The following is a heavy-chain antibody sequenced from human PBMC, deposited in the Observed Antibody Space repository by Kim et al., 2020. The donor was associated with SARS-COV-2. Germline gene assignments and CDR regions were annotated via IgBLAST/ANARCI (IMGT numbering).Heavy chain of an antibody. D-gene: IGHD3-10*01. CDR2: IIPIFGTA. J-gene: IGHJ6*02. Sequence: SVKVSCKASGGTFSSYAISWVRQAPGQGLEWMGGIIPIFGTANYAQKFQGRVTITADESTSTAYMELSSLRSEDTAVYYCARLISSGSYYNFPYYYYGMDVWGQGTTVTVSS. V-gene: IGHV1-69*13. CDR3: ARLISSGSYYNFPYYYYGMDV. CDR1: GGTFSSYA.